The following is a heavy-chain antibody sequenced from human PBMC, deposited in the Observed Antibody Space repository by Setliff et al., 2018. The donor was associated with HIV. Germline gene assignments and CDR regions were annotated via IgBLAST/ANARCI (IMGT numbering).Heavy chain of an antibody. CDR2: ISNSGGTT. Sequence: PGGSLRLSCAASGFTFDNYGMSWVRQAPGKGLEWVSTISNSGGTTYYAGSVKGRFTISRDTSKDTLFLQINSLRPEDTAVYYCARISVASRYNSDMDVWGKGTTVTVSS. CDR3: ARISVASRYNSDMDV. CDR1: GFTFDNYG. J-gene: IGHJ6*03. D-gene: IGHD5-12*01. V-gene: IGHV3-23*01.